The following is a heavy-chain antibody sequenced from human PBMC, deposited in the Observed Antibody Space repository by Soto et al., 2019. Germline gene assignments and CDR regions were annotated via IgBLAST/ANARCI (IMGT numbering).Heavy chain of an antibody. V-gene: IGHV3-30-3*01. CDR3: ARDPYQPLLYGGYFDY. Sequence: QVQLVESGGGVVQPGRSLRLSCAASGFTFSSYAMHWVRQAPGKGLEWVAVISYDGSNKYYADSVKGRFTISRDNSKNTLYLQMNSLRAEDTAVYYCARDPYQPLLYGGYFDYWGQGTLVTVSS. CDR1: GFTFSSYA. D-gene: IGHD2-2*02. J-gene: IGHJ4*02. CDR2: ISYDGSNK.